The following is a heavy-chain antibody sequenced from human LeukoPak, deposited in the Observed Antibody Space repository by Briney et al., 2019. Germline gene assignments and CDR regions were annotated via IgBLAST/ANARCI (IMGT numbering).Heavy chain of an antibody. Sequence: GGSLSLSCAASGFTFSSYSMNWVRQAPGKGLEWVSSISSSSSYIYYADSVKGRFTISRDNAKNSLYLQMNSLRAEDTAVYYCARPHYYDSSGYYYLFDYWGQGTLVTVSS. CDR1: GFTFSSYS. CDR2: ISSSSSYI. J-gene: IGHJ4*02. V-gene: IGHV3-21*01. CDR3: ARPHYYDSSGYYYLFDY. D-gene: IGHD3-22*01.